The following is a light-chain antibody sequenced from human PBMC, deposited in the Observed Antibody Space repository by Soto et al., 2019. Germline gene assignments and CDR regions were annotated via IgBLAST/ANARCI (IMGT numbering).Light chain of an antibody. CDR1: NSDVGNYNL. Sequence: QSALTQPASVSGSPGQWITISCAGTNSDVGNYNLVSWYQQHPGKAPKLMIYAVSKRPSGVSNRFSGSKSGNTASLSISGLQAEDEADYYGCSYAGSSTCKFGGGTKLTVL. CDR2: AVS. CDR3: CSYAGSSTCK. V-gene: IGLV2-23*02. J-gene: IGLJ2*01.